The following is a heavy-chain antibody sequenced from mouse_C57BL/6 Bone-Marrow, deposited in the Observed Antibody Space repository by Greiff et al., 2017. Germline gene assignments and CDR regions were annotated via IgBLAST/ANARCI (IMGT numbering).Heavy chain of an antibody. CDR3: ITIYYDYGYAMDY. J-gene: IGHJ4*01. D-gene: IGHD2-4*01. Sequence: DVKLQESGAELVRPGASVKLSCTASGFNIKDDYMHWVKQRPEQGLEWIGWIDPENGDTEYASKFQGKATITADTSSNTAYLQLSSLTSEDTAVYYCITIYYDYGYAMDYWGQGTSVTVSS. CDR1: GFNIKDDY. V-gene: IGHV14-4*01. CDR2: IDPENGDT.